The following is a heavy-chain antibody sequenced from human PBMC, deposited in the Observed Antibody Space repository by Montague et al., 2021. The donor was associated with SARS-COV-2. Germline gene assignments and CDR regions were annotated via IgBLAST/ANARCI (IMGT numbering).Heavy chain of an antibody. CDR2: IDWDGDK. CDR3: ARGPSDTYYYNGMDV. Sequence: PALVKPTQTLTLTCTFSGFPLSTSGMCVTWIRQPPGKALEWLARIDWDGDKYYNTSLKSRLTISKDTSKNLMVLTMTNMDPVDTATYYCARGPSDTYYYNGMDVWGRGTTVTVSS. V-gene: IGHV2-70*11. CDR1: GFPLSTSGMC. J-gene: IGHJ6*02.